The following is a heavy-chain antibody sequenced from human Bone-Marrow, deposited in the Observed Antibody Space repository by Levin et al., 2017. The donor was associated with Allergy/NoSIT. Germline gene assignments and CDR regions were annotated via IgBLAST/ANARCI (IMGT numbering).Heavy chain of an antibody. V-gene: IGHV1-18*01. D-gene: IGHD3-10*01. Sequence: ASVKVSCKASGYTFTSYGISWVRQAPGQGLEWMGWISAYNGNTNYAQKLQGRVTMTTDTSTSTAYMELRSLRSDDTAVYYCARVRCYSPQGCYYFDYWGQGTLVTVSS. J-gene: IGHJ4*02. CDR1: GYTFTSYG. CDR2: ISAYNGNT. CDR3: ARVRCYSPQGCYYFDY.